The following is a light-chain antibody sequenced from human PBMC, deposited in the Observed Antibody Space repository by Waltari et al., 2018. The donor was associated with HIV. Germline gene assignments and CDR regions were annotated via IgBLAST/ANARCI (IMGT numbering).Light chain of an antibody. CDR3: CSYGGSWSFV. CDR2: DVN. J-gene: IGLJ2*01. Sequence: HSALTPPRSVSGSPGQSVPISCPGSSSDFRSYGYVSWYHHTSGKAPQLLIYDVNKRPSGVPPRFSGAKSGDTASLTISGLQAEDEGDFYCCSYGGSWSFVFGGGTRVTVL. V-gene: IGLV2-11*01. CDR1: SSDFRSYGY.